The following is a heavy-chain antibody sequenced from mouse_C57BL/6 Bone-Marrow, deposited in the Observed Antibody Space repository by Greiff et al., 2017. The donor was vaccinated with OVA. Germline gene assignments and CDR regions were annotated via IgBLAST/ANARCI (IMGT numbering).Heavy chain of an antibody. CDR2: IDPSDSET. Sequence: LQQPGAELVRPGSSVKLSCKASGYTFTSYWMHWVKQRPIQGLEWIGNIDPSDSETHYNQKFKDKATLTVDKSSSTAYMQLSSLPSEDSAVYYCASAVLRPGFDYWGQGTTLTVSS. V-gene: IGHV1-52*01. D-gene: IGHD1-2*01. CDR1: GYTFTSYW. J-gene: IGHJ2*01. CDR3: ASAVLRPGFDY.